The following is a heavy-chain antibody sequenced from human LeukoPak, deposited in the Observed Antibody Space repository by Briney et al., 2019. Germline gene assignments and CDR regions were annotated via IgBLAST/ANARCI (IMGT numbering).Heavy chain of an antibody. CDR3: ARCIAAAGNGYYYYMDV. D-gene: IGHD6-13*01. V-gene: IGHV1-18*01. Sequence: ASVKVSCKASGYTFTSYGISWVRQAPGQGLEWMGWISAYNGNTNYAQKLQGRVTMTTDTSTSTAYMELRSLRSDDTAVYYCARCIAAAGNGYYYYMDVWGKGTTVTVSS. CDR1: GYTFTSYG. CDR2: ISAYNGNT. J-gene: IGHJ6*03.